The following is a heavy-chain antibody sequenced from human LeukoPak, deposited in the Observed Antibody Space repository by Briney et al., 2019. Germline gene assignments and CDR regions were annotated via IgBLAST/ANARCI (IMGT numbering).Heavy chain of an antibody. J-gene: IGHJ4*02. CDR1: GYTFTAYY. CDR2: INPSGGST. D-gene: IGHD3-16*02. CDR3: ARGSVWGSYRRPYYFDY. V-gene: IGHV1-46*01. Sequence: WASVKVSCKASGYTFTAYYMHWVRQAPGQGLEWMGIINPSGGSTSYAQKFQGRVTMTRDTSTSTVYMELSSLRSEDTAVYYCARGSVWGSYRRPYYFDYWGQGTLVTVSS.